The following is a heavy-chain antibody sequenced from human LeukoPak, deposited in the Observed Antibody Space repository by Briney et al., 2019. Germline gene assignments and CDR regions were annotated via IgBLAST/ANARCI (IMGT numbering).Heavy chain of an antibody. CDR2: IYYSGSA. Sequence: PSETLSHTCIVSGGSISNSSYYWGWIRQPPGKGLEWIGSIYYSGSAYYNPSLKSRVTISVDTSKNQFSLKLTSVTAADTAVYYCARHWVVTPNYWGQGTLVTASS. CDR1: GGSISNSSYY. J-gene: IGHJ4*02. CDR3: ARHWVVTPNY. D-gene: IGHD4-23*01. V-gene: IGHV4-39*01.